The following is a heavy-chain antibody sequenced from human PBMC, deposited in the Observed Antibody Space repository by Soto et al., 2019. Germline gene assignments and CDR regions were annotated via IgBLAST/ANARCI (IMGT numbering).Heavy chain of an antibody. J-gene: IGHJ4*02. CDR1: GGSMSEYF. Sequence: SETLSLTRTVSGGSMSEYFWSWIRQSPGKGLERIGYIYYLGSTDYNPSLKSRVTISVDTSKRQFSLKLSSVTVADTAVYYCARDGYDRSVSPYPDYWGPGTQVPVSS. CDR2: IYYLGST. D-gene: IGHD3-10*01. V-gene: IGHV4-59*01. CDR3: ARDGYDRSVSPYPDY.